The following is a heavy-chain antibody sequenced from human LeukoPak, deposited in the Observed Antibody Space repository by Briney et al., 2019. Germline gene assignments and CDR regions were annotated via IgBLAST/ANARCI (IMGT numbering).Heavy chain of an antibody. D-gene: IGHD3-10*01. V-gene: IGHV3-23*01. J-gene: IGHJ4*02. Sequence: GGSLRLSCAASGFTFSSYAMSWVRQAPGNGLEWVSAISGSGGSTYYADSVKGRFTISRDNSKNTLYLQMNSLRAEDTAVYYCAKGSDYYGSGSSDYWGQGTLVTVSS. CDR2: ISGSGGST. CDR3: AKGSDYYGSGSSDY. CDR1: GFTFSSYA.